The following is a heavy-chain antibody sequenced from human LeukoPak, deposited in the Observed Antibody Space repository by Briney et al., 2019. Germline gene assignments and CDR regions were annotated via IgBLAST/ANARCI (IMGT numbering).Heavy chain of an antibody. CDR2: INPDGSGK. CDR1: GFTLSTYR. Sequence: GGSLRLSCEAPGFTLSTYRMNWVLHVTGKRLDWVANINPDGSGKRYVDSVKSRFTIARDNADNSLSLQMNSLRAEDTAVYYCASWGAGGNSWGQGTLVTVSS. D-gene: IGHD3-16*01. CDR3: ASWGAGGNS. V-gene: IGHV3-7*01. J-gene: IGHJ4*02.